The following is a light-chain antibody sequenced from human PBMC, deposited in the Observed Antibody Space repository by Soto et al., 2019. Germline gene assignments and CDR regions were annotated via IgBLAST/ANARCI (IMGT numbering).Light chain of an antibody. CDR3: QQRARWPMP. V-gene: IGKV3-11*01. J-gene: IGKJ5*01. CDR2: DTF. CDR1: QSVSTF. Sequence: EVVLTQSPATLSVSPGERVTLSCRASQSVSTFLAWYQHKPGQAPRTLIYDTFKRATGVPDRFSGGGSGTDFTLTISSLEPEDFAVYYCQQRARWPMPFGQGTRLE.